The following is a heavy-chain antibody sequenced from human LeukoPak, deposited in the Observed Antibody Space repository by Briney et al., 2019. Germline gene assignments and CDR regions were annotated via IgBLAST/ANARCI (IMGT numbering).Heavy chain of an antibody. D-gene: IGHD2-15*01. CDR1: GGSISSGGYS. CDR2: IYYSGST. CDR3: ARPHPGGSWYQPYSSLVWFDP. J-gene: IGHJ5*02. V-gene: IGHV4-30-4*07. Sequence: RSSETLSLTCAVSGGSISSGGYSWNWIRQPPGKGLEWIGFIYYSGSTYYNPSLKSRVTISVDTSKNQFSLKLSSVTAADTAVYYCARPHPGGSWYQPYSSLVWFDPWGQGTLVTVSS.